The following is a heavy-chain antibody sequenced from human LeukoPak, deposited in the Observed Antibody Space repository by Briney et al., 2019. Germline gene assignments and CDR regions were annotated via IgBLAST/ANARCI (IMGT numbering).Heavy chain of an antibody. V-gene: IGHV1-2*02. J-gene: IGHJ5*02. Sequence: ASVKVSCKASGYTFTDYYMHWVRQAPGQGLEWMGCINPNSGGTNYAQKFQGRVTMTRDTSIRTAYMELSRLRSDDTAVYYCARDGAMVMNWFDPWGQGTLVTVSS. CDR3: ARDGAMVMNWFDP. CDR2: INPNSGGT. CDR1: GYTFTDYY. D-gene: IGHD5-18*01.